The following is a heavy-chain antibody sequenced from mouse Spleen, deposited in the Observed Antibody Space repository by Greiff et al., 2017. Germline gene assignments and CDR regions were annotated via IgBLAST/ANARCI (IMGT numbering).Heavy chain of an antibody. CDR2: ISTYYGDA. Sequence: LVESGAELVRPGVSVKISCKGSGYTFTDYAMHWVKQSHAKSLEWIGVISTYYGDASYNQKFKGKATMTVDKSSSTAYMELARLTSEDSAIYYCARSRTFDYWGQGTTLTVSS. V-gene: IGHV1S137*01. CDR3: ARSRTFDY. J-gene: IGHJ2*01. CDR1: GYTFTDYA.